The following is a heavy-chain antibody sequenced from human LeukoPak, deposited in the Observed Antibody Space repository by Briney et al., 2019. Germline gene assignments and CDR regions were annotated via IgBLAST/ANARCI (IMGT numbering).Heavy chain of an antibody. CDR1: GFSISTYP. J-gene: IGHJ5*02. CDR3: AREDSSSGRAGIFGFS. V-gene: IGHV3-30*04. Sequence: GGSLRLSCAPSGFSISTYPIHWVRQTPGKGLEWVAAISPDGTCKPYADSVKGRFTISRDNSRNTLDLQMDSLRDEDTAIYYCAREDSSSGRAGIFGFSWGQGTLVTVSS. CDR2: ISPDGTCK. D-gene: IGHD6-19*01.